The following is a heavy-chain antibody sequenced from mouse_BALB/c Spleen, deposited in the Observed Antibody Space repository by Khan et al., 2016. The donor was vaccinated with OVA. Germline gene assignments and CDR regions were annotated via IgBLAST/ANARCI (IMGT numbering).Heavy chain of an antibody. D-gene: IGHD1-1*02. CDR1: GFTFSTYG. Sequence: EVELVESGGDVVKPGGSLKLSCAASGFTFSTYGMSWVRQNPDKRLEWVATVSTGGHYTYYPDTVKGRFTISRDNAKDTLYLQMSSLKSEDTAMFYCARIAYYYNSEAFDYWGQGTTVTVSA. CDR2: VSTGGHYT. J-gene: IGHJ3*01. CDR3: ARIAYYYNSEAFDY. V-gene: IGHV5-6*01.